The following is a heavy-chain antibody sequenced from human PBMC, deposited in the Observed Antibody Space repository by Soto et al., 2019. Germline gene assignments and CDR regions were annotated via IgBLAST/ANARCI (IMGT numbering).Heavy chain of an antibody. D-gene: IGHD2-2*01. Sequence: GGSLRLSCAASGFRFGDYGMHWVRQAPGKRLKWVSGISWKSGSIGNADYVKGRFTNSRDNAKNSLYLQMNSLRAEDTAVYYCARVPNIVLVPAALRSYYYYYGMDVWGQGTTVTVSS. CDR3: ARVPNIVLVPAALRSYYYYYGMDV. J-gene: IGHJ6*02. V-gene: IGHV3-9*01. CDR1: GFRFGDYG. CDR2: ISWKSGSI.